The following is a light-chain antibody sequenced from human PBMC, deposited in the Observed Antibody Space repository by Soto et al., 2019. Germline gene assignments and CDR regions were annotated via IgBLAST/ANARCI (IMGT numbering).Light chain of an antibody. Sequence: DIQMIRSPSTLSVSVGDRVTIACRASLSISRRLAWYQQKPGKAPKFLIYDASSLESGLPSRFSGSGSGTQFTLPVSSLQPDDFATYYNQQYNSYAWTFGQGTRVAIK. CDR3: QQYNSYAWT. V-gene: IGKV1-5*01. CDR2: DAS. CDR1: LSISRR. J-gene: IGKJ1*01.